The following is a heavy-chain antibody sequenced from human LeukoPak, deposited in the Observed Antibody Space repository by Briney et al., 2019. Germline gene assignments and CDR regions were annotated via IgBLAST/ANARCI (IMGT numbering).Heavy chain of an antibody. D-gene: IGHD6-6*01. CDR1: GFTFSGYW. J-gene: IGHJ4*02. CDR3: ARDFVEFDY. V-gene: IGHV3-74*01. CDR2: IKGDGSSM. Sequence: GGSLRLSCAASGFTFSGYWMHWVRQAPGKGLVWVARIKGDGSSMSYADSVKGRITISRDNSKNTLFLQMNSLRAEDTAVYYCARDFVEFDYWGQGTLVTVSS.